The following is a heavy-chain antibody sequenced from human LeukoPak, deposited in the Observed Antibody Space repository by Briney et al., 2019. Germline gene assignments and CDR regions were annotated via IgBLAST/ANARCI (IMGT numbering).Heavy chain of an antibody. CDR1: GGSFSGHY. V-gene: IGHV4-34*01. CDR2: INHSGST. Sequence: SETLSLTCAVYGGSFSGHYWSWIRQPPGKGLEWIGEINHSGSTNYNPSLKSRVIISVDTSQNQFSLKLSSVTAADTAVYYCARGIAMVRGVLPWDGDYYYMDVWGKGTTVTVSS. J-gene: IGHJ6*03. CDR3: ARGIAMVRGVLPWDGDYYYMDV. D-gene: IGHD3-10*01.